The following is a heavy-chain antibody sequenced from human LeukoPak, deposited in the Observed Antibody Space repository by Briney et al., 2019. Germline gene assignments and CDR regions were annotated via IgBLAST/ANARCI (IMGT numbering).Heavy chain of an antibody. CDR2: IIPIFGIA. V-gene: IGHV1-69*04. Sequence: SVKVSCKASGGTFSSYAISWVRQAPGQGLEWMGRIIPIFGIANYAQKFQGRVTITGDKSTSTAYMELSSLRSEDTAVYYCAGESRPNYYDSSGYRFDYWGQGTLVTVSS. CDR1: GGTFSSYA. CDR3: AGESRPNYYDSSGYRFDY. D-gene: IGHD3-22*01. J-gene: IGHJ4*02.